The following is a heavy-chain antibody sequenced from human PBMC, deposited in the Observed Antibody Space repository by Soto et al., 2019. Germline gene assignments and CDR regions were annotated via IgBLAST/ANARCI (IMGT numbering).Heavy chain of an antibody. V-gene: IGHV3-7*01. D-gene: IGHD6-13*01. J-gene: IGHJ4*02. CDR2: IKQDGSDK. CDR3: ATSAAAPGNY. Sequence: WGSLRLSCAASGFTCSRYWMSWFRQAPGKGLEWVANIKQDGSDKYYVDSVKGRFTISRDNAKNSLYLQMNSLRAEDTAVYYCATSAAAPGNYWGQGTLVTVSS. CDR1: GFTCSRYW.